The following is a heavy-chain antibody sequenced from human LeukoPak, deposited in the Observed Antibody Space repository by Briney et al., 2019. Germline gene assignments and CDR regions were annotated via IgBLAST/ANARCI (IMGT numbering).Heavy chain of an antibody. Sequence: ASVKVSCKASGYTFTSYYMHWVRPTPGQGLGWLGIINPSGGSTSYAQKFQGRVTMTRDTSTSTVYMELSSLRSEDTAVYYCARAGVSIVGATTFDYWGQGTLVTVSS. J-gene: IGHJ4*02. CDR1: GYTFTSYY. CDR2: INPSGGST. D-gene: IGHD1-26*01. CDR3: ARAGVSIVGATTFDY. V-gene: IGHV1-46*01.